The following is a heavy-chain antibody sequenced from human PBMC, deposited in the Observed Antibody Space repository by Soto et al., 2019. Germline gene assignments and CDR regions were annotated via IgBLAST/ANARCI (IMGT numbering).Heavy chain of an antibody. CDR1: GGTFSSYA. Sequence: SVEVSCKASGGTFSSYAISWVRQAPGEGLEWMGGIIPIVGTANYAQKFQGRVTITADESTSTAYMELSSLRSEDTAVYYCARAWGSGSYYNHYYKAMDVWG. J-gene: IGHJ6*02. CDR2: IIPIVGTA. V-gene: IGHV1-69*13. D-gene: IGHD3-10*01. CDR3: ARAWGSGSYYNHYYKAMDV.